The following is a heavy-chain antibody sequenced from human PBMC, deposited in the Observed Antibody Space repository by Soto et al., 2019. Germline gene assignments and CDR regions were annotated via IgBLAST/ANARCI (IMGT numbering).Heavy chain of an antibody. Sequence: PSETLSLTCTVSGGSISSGGYYWSWIRQHPGKGLEWIGYIYYSGSTYYNPSLKSRVTISVDTSKNQFSLKLSSVTAADTAVYYCARQGGGADSACHRYIGTWRQGTLVTVS. CDR3: ARQGGGADSACHRYIGT. D-gene: IGHD3-22*01. CDR2: IYYSGST. J-gene: IGHJ5*02. CDR1: GGSISSGGYY. V-gene: IGHV4-31*03.